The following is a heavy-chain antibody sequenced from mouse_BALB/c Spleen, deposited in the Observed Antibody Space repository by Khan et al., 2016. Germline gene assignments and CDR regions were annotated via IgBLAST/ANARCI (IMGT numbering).Heavy chain of an antibody. CDR1: GYTFTKYG. Sequence: QVQLVQPGPELEKPGETVKISCKAAGYTFTKYGVNWVKQAPGKDLKWMGWINTNTGEPTYAAEFKGRFSFSLDSSASTVSLQINYLNNEDTATYFCSRDDGNGLCFDYWGQGTTLTVSS. CDR2: INTNTGEP. CDR3: SRDDGNGLCFDY. V-gene: IGHV9-3*02. D-gene: IGHD1-1*01. J-gene: IGHJ2*01.